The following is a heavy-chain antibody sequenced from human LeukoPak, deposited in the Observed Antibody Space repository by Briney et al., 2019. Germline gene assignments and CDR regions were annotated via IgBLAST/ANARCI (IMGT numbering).Heavy chain of an antibody. J-gene: IGHJ5*02. CDR3: ARDQGSGSYYRVAFDP. CDR1: GGSISGHY. CDR2: IYYTGTT. V-gene: IGHV4-59*11. Sequence: SETLSLTCTVSGGSISGHYWGWVRQPPGEGLEWIGYIYYTGTTNYNPSLKSRVTISVDTSKNQFSLKLSSVTAADTAVYYCARDQGSGSYYRVAFDPWGQGTLVTVSS. D-gene: IGHD3-10*01.